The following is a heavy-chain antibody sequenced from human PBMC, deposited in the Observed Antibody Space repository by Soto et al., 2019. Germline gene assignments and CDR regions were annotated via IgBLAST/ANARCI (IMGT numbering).Heavy chain of an antibody. Sequence: GASVKVSCKASGYTFTSYGISWVRQAPGQGLEWMGWISAYNGNTNYAQKLQGRVTMTTDTSTSTAYMELRSLRSDDTAVYYCARGHWDIVVVPAAYFDYWGQGTLVTVSS. D-gene: IGHD2-2*01. CDR3: ARGHWDIVVVPAAYFDY. V-gene: IGHV1-18*01. CDR2: ISAYNGNT. J-gene: IGHJ4*02. CDR1: GYTFTSYG.